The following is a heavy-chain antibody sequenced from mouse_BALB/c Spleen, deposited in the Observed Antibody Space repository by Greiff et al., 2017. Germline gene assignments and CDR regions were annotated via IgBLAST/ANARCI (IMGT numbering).Heavy chain of an antibody. CDR3: ARGEGKAWFAY. J-gene: IGHJ3*01. D-gene: IGHD2-1*01. V-gene: IGHV5-17*02. CDR2: ISSGSSTI. Sequence: EVMLVESGGGLVQPGGSRKLSCAASGFTFSSFGMHWVRQAPEKGLEWVAYISSGSSTIYYADTVKGRFTISRDNPKNTLFLQMTSLRSEDTAMYYCARGEGKAWFAYWGQGTLGTVSA. CDR1: GFTFSSFG.